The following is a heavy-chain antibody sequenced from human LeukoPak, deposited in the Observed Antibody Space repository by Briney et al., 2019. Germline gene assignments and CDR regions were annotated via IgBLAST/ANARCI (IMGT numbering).Heavy chain of an antibody. CDR1: GFTFSSYG. D-gene: IGHD4-17*01. Sequence: GRSLRLSCAASGFTFSSYGMHWVRQAPGKGLEWVAVIWYDGSNKYYADSVKGRFTISRDNSKNTLYLQMNSLRAEDTAVYYCARGSTVTTGGDYFDYWGQGTLVTVSS. CDR2: IWYDGSNK. V-gene: IGHV3-33*01. CDR3: ARGSTVTTGGDYFDY. J-gene: IGHJ4*02.